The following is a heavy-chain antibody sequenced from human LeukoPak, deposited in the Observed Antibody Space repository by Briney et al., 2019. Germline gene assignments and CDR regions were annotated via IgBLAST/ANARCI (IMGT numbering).Heavy chain of an antibody. CDR2: IRYDGSNK. V-gene: IGHV3-30*02. J-gene: IGHJ4*02. CDR3: AKDPTRSNPYIVATIVPYYFDY. CDR1: GFTFSSYG. Sequence: GGSLRLTCAASGFTFSSYGMHWVRQAPGKGLEWVAFIRYDGSNKYYADSVKGRFTISRDNSKNTLNLQMNSLRAEDTAVYYCAKDPTRSNPYIVATIVPYYFDYWGQGTLVTVSS. D-gene: IGHD5-12*01.